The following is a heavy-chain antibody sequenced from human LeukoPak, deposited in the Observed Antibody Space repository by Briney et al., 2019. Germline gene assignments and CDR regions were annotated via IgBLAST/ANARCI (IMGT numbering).Heavy chain of an antibody. J-gene: IGHJ4*02. Sequence: GRSLRLSCAASGFTFSSYAMHWVRQAPGKGLEYVSAVSSNGGSTYYANSVKGRFTISRDNSKNTLYLQMGSLRAEDMAVYYCARAYSYGYIRYFDYWGQGTLVTVSS. CDR1: GFTFSSYA. D-gene: IGHD5-18*01. CDR2: VSSNGGST. V-gene: IGHV3-64*01. CDR3: ARAYSYGYIRYFDY.